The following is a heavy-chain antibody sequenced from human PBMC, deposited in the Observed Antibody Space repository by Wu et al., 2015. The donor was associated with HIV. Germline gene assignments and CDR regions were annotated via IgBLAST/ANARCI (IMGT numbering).Heavy chain of an antibody. CDR1: GYTFTAHY. CDR3: AREEYYDSSGWWFDP. J-gene: IGHJ5*02. CDR2: INPNSGDT. V-gene: IGHV1-2*02. Sequence: QVQLVQSGAEVTKPGASVRVSCQTSGYTFTAHYIHWVRQAPGQGLEWMGWINPNSGDTKYVQNFQGRVTMTRDTSISTAYMELSRLRSDDTAVYYCAREEYYDSSGWWFDPWGQGTLVTVSS. D-gene: IGHD3-22*01.